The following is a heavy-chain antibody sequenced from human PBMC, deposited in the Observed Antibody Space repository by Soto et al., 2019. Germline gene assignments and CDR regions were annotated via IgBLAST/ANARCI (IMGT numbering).Heavy chain of an antibody. D-gene: IGHD6-19*01. CDR3: AREGAVSGDNLQSFDC. CDR1: GASISSNNW. J-gene: IGHJ4*02. V-gene: IGHV4-4*02. Sequence: QVQLQESGPGLVKPSGTLSLTCAVSGASISSNNWWSWVRQPPGKGLEWIGEIHHSGDTYYNPSLKSRVTTSXXKXNXXSPLKLHSVTAADTAMYYCAREGAVSGDNLQSFDCWGQGTLVTVSS. CDR2: IHHSGDT.